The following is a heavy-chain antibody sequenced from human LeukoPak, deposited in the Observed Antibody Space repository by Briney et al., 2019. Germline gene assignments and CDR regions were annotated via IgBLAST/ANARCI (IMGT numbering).Heavy chain of an antibody. CDR3: ATHTGGYNYWWFDI. CDR2: IIPIYGTA. CDR1: GGTFSNYP. D-gene: IGHD5-24*01. V-gene: IGHV1-69*13. J-gene: IGHJ5*02. Sequence: SVKVSCRASGGTFSNYPIIWVRQAPGRGLEWLGGIIPIYGTANYALMFQGRITLSAHESTATAYMELRNLTSDDTAMYFCATHTGGYNYWWFDIWGQGTLVSVSS.